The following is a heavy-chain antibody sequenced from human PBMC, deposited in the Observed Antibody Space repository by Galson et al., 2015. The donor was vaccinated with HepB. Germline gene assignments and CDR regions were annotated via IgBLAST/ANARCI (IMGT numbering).Heavy chain of an antibody. Sequence: SLRLSCAASGFSFSDHYMRWIRQAPGRGLEWISHISSASRYTKYADSVKGRFTISRDNANSSLYLRMNSLRAEDTAVYYCARVAKYNYGPDTYFDRWGQGILVTVSS. CDR1: GFSFSDHY. J-gene: IGHJ5*02. V-gene: IGHV3-11*06. CDR3: ARVAKYNYGPDTYFDR. D-gene: IGHD5-18*01. CDR2: ISSASRYT.